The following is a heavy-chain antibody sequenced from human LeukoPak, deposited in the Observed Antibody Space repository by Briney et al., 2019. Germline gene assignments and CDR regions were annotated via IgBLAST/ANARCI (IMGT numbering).Heavy chain of an antibody. J-gene: IGHJ4*02. Sequence: SETLSLTCAVYGGSFSGYYRSWIRQPPGKGLEWIGEINHSGSTNYNPSLKSRVTISVDTSKNQFSLKLSSVTAADTAVYYCARHFSRPIDYWGQGTLVTVSS. CDR3: ARHFSRPIDY. CDR1: GGSFSGYY. D-gene: IGHD3-3*02. CDR2: INHSGST. V-gene: IGHV4-34*01.